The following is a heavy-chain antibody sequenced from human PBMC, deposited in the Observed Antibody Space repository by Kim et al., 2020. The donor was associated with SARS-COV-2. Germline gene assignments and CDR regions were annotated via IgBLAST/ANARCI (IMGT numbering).Heavy chain of an antibody. J-gene: IGHJ6*02. CDR2: IWYDGSNK. CDR3: ARDLVVVPAAMRYYYYGMDV. D-gene: IGHD2-2*01. CDR1: GFTFSSYG. Sequence: GGSLRLSCAASGFTFSSYGMHWVRQAPGKGLEWVAVIWYDGSNKYYADSVKGRFTISRDNSKNTLYLQMNSLRAEDTAVYYCARDLVVVPAAMRYYYYGMDVWGQGTTVTVSS. V-gene: IGHV3-33*01.